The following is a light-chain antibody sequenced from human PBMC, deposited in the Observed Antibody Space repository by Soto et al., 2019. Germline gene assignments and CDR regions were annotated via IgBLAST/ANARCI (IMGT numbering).Light chain of an antibody. CDR3: MQALQTPRT. V-gene: IGKV2-28*01. J-gene: IGKJ1*01. Sequence: DIVMTQTPLSLPVTPGEPASISCRSSQSLLHSNGYKYLDWYLQEPGQSPQLLIYLNSNRASGVPDRFSGSGSGTAFTLKISRVEAEDVGIYYCMQALQTPRTFGQGSMV. CDR2: LNS. CDR1: QSLLHSNGYKY.